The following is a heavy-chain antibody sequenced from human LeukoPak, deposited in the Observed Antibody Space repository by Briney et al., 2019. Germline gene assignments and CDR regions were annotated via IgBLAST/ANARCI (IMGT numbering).Heavy chain of an antibody. CDR2: ISGSGGIT. J-gene: IGHJ5*02. CDR1: GFTFSAYA. CDR3: AKHDPRRVVITNWFDP. D-gene: IGHD3-22*01. Sequence: GGSLRLSCAASGFTFSAYAISWVRQAPGKGLEWVSAISGSGGITYYADSVKGRFTISRGNSKNTLYLQMNSLRAEDTAIYYCAKHDPRRVVITNWFDPWGQGTLVTVSS. V-gene: IGHV3-23*01.